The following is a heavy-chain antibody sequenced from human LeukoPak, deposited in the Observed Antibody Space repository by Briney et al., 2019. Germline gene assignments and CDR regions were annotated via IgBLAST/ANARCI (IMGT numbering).Heavy chain of an antibody. D-gene: IGHD2-21*02. CDR1: GFTFSSYS. CDR2: ISSGSSTI. CDR3: ARENIVVVTAIRDAFDI. J-gene: IGHJ3*02. Sequence: GGSLRLSCAASGFTFSSYSMNWVRQAPGKGLEWVSYISSGSSTIYYADSVKGRFTISRDNAKNSLCLQMNSLRDEDTAVYYCARENIVVVTAIRDAFDIWGQGTMVTVSS. V-gene: IGHV3-48*02.